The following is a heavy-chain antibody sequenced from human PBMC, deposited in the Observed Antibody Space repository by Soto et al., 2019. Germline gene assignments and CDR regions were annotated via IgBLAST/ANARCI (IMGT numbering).Heavy chain of an antibody. V-gene: IGHV3-30*18. Sequence: GGSLRLSCAASGFTFRSYGMHWVRQAPGKGLDWVAIISYDGSSEYYADSVRGRFTISRDNSRNTLYLQMNSLRAEDTAVYYCAEDRAVLTTMTHYFDSWGQGTLVTVSS. D-gene: IGHD4-17*01. J-gene: IGHJ4*02. CDR3: AEDRAVLTTMTHYFDS. CDR2: ISYDGSSE. CDR1: GFTFRSYG.